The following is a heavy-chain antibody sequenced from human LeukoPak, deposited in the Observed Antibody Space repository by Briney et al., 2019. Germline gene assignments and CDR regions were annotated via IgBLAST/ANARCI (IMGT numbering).Heavy chain of an antibody. CDR2: VNHSGST. V-gene: IGHV4-34*01. J-gene: IGHJ4*02. CDR1: GGSFSGHY. CDR3: ARRGDILTDYAFDY. Sequence: PSETLSLTCSVYGGSFSGHYWTWIRQPPGKGLEWIGEVNHSGSTTYNPSLNNRVTISVDTSKNQFSLRLSSVTAADTAVYYCARRGDILTDYAFDYWGQGTLVTVSS. D-gene: IGHD3-9*01.